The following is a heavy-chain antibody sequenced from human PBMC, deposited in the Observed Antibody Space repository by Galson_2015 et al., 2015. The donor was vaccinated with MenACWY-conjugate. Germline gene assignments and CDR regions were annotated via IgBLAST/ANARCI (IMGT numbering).Heavy chain of an antibody. CDR1: GFTFSDYY. J-gene: IGHJ4*02. CDR3: ARRNYDSSGYYSFDY. V-gene: IGHV3-11*03. D-gene: IGHD3-22*01. CDR2: ISSSSSCT. Sequence: SLRLSCAASGFTFSDYYMSWIRQAPGKGLEWVSYISSSSSCTNYADSVKGRFTISRDNAKNSLYLQMNSLRAEDTAVYYCARRNYDSSGYYSFDYWGQGTLVTVSS.